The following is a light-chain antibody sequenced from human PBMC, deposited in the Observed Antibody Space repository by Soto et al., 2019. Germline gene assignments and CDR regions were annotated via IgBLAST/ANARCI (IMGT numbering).Light chain of an antibody. CDR1: SSNVGAGFD. Sequence: QSVLTQPPSVSGAPGQWVTISCTGVSSNVGAGFDVHWYQQLPGTAPKLLIYGSTNRPSGVPDRFSASKSDTSASLAIAGLQAEDEADYYCQSYDNSLSGYVFGTGTKVTVL. V-gene: IGLV1-40*01. CDR3: QSYDNSLSGYV. CDR2: GST. J-gene: IGLJ1*01.